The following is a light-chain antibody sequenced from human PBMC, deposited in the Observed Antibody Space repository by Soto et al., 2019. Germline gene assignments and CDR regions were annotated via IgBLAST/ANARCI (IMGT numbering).Light chain of an antibody. V-gene: IGKV3-20*01. CDR2: RAF. CDR3: QQHTISMYT. CDR1: QSVARD. Sequence: EIVLTQSPGTLSLSPGETATLSCRASQSVARDLSWYQQKPGQAPRLLISRAFIGATGIPDRFSGSGSGTDFTLTINRLEPEDSAVYYCQQHTISMYTFGQGTKVDIK. J-gene: IGKJ2*01.